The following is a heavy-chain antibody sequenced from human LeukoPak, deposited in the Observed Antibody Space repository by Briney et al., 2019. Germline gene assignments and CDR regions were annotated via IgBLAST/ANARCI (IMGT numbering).Heavy chain of an antibody. D-gene: IGHD6-19*01. CDR3: ARDVGSSGYFDY. CDR1: GVTFSSYW. J-gene: IGHJ4*02. CDR2: ISYDGSNK. V-gene: IGHV3-30-3*01. Sequence: GGSLRLSCAASGVTFSSYWMTWVRQAPGEGLEWVAVISYDGSNKYYADSVKGRFTISRDNSKNTLYLQMNSLRAEDTAVYYCARDVGSSGYFDYWGQGTLVTVSS.